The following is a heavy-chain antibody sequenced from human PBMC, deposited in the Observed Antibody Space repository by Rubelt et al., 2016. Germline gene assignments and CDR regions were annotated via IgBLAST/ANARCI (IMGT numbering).Heavy chain of an antibody. J-gene: IGHJ4*02. V-gene: IGHV3-48*01. CDR3: ARDIRGGFDY. D-gene: IGHD1-14*01. Sequence: RQAPGKGLEWVSYISSSSSTIYYADSVKGRFTISRDNAKNSLYLQMNSLRAEDTAVYYCARDIRGGFDYWGQGTLVTVSS. CDR2: ISSSSSTI.